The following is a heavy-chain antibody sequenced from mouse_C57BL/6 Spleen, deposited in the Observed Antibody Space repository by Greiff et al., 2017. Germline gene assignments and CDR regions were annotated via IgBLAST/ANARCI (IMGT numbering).Heavy chain of an antibody. V-gene: IGHV2-2*01. CDR3: ARNSLDSSGYPFLAY. CDR1: GFSLTSYG. J-gene: IGHJ3*01. D-gene: IGHD3-2*02. Sequence: QVQLKESGPGLVQPSQSLSITCTVSGFSLTSYGVHWVRQSPGKGLEWLGVIWSGGSTDYNAAFISRLSIRKDNSKCQVFFKMNSLQADDTAIYYCARNSLDSSGYPFLAYWGQGTLVTVSA. CDR2: IWSGGST.